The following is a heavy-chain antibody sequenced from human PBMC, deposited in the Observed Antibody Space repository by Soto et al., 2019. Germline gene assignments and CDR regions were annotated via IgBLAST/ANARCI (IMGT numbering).Heavy chain of an antibody. D-gene: IGHD3-22*01. CDR3: ARGPNYYDSSGYYLHYYYYGMDV. J-gene: IGHJ6*02. V-gene: IGHV3-30-3*01. Sequence: GGSLRLSCAASGFTFSSYAMHWVRQAPGKGLEWVAVISYDGSNKYYADSVKGRFTISRDNSKNTLYLQRNSLRAEDTAVYYCARGPNYYDSSGYYLHYYYYGMDVWGQGTTVTVSS. CDR1: GFTFSSYA. CDR2: ISYDGSNK.